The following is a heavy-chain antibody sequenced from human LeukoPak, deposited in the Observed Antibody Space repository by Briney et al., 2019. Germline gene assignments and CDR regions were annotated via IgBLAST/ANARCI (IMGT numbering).Heavy chain of an antibody. V-gene: IGHV4-39*07. CDR2: IYYSGST. CDR1: GGSISSSSYY. J-gene: IGHJ4*02. D-gene: IGHD1-7*01. Sequence: KPSETLSLTCTVSGGSISSSSYYWGWIRQPPGKGLEWIGSIYYSGSTFYNPSLRGRVTISVDTSKNHFSVKLTSVTTADTAVYYCARLYGNFQNYYDYWGQGTLVTVSS. CDR3: ARLYGNFQNYYDY.